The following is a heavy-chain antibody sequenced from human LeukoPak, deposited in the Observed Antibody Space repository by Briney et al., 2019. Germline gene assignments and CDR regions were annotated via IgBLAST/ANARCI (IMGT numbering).Heavy chain of an antibody. CDR2: ISGSGGST. CDR1: GFTFSSYA. V-gene: IGHV3-23*01. J-gene: IGHJ4*02. Sequence: PGGSLRLSCAASGFTFSSYAMSWVRQAPGKGLEWVSAISGSGGSTYYADSVKGRFTISRDNSKNTLYLQMNSLRAEDTAVYYCAKDPTWGGLYYFDYWGQGTLVTVSP. D-gene: IGHD3-16*01. CDR3: AKDPTWGGLYYFDY.